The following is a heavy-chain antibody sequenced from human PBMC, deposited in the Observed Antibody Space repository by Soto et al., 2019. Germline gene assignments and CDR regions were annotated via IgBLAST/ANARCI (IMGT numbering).Heavy chain of an antibody. CDR3: ARVGVFPPLRGYCSGGSCYSDY. Sequence: GGSLRLSCAASGFTFSSYWMHWVRQAPGKGLVWVSCINSDGSSTSYADSVKGRFTISRDNAKNTLYLQMNSLRAEDTAVYYCARVGVFPPLRGYCSGGSCYSDYWGQGTLVTVSS. D-gene: IGHD2-15*01. CDR2: INSDGSST. V-gene: IGHV3-74*01. J-gene: IGHJ4*02. CDR1: GFTFSSYW.